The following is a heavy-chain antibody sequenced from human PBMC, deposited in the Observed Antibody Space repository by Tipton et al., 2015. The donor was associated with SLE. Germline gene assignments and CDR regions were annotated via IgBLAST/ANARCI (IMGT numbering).Heavy chain of an antibody. V-gene: IGHV4-34*01. CDR2: INHSGST. CDR1: GGSFSGYY. J-gene: IGHJ4*02. CDR3: ARAGGPVATIDY. Sequence: TLSLTCAVYGGSFSGYYWSWIRQPPGKGLEWIGEINHSGSTYYNPSLKSRVTISVDRSKNQFSLKLGSVTAADTAVYYCARAGGPVATIDYWGQGTLVTVSS. D-gene: IGHD5-12*01.